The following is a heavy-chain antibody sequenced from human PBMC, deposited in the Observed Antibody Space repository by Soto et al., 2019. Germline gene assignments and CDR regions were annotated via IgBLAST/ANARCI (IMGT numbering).Heavy chain of an antibody. D-gene: IGHD3-16*02. CDR3: ARTSQLRLGELPFDGMDV. J-gene: IGHJ6*02. V-gene: IGHV1-3*04. Sequence: ASVKVSCKASGYTFTSYTMHWVRQAPGQRLEWMGWINTGNGNTKYSEKFQDRVTIIRDTSASTAYMELSSLRSEDTAVHYCARTSQLRLGELPFDGMDVWGQGTTVPSP. CDR1: GYTFTSYT. CDR2: INTGNGNT.